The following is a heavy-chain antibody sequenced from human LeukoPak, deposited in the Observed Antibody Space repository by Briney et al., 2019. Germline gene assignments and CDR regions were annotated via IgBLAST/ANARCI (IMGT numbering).Heavy chain of an antibody. CDR3: AKDYFRTNINSPYYSDY. Sequence: PRGSLRLSCAASGFPFDNYAMSGVRQAPGKGLEWVSAISGKDDNTFYADSVKGRFTISRDNSKNTLYLQMNSLTAEDTAVYYCAKDYFRTNINSPYYSDYWGPGTLVTVAS. V-gene: IGHV3-23*01. D-gene: IGHD1/OR15-1a*01. CDR2: ISGKDDNT. J-gene: IGHJ4*02. CDR1: GFPFDNYA.